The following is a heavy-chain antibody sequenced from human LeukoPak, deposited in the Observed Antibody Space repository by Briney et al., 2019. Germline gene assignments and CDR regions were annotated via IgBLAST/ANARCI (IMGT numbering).Heavy chain of an antibody. D-gene: IGHD3-10*01. Sequence: NSSETLSLTCTGSRHHISSHYWSWIPQTPGKGLEWIGYIYYSGSTNYNPSLKSRVTISVDTSKDQFSLKLSSVTAADTAVYYCARDLYGSGSLSWGQGTLVSVSS. J-gene: IGHJ4*02. CDR2: IYYSGST. CDR3: ARDLYGSGSLS. CDR1: RHHISSHY. V-gene: IGHV4-59*11.